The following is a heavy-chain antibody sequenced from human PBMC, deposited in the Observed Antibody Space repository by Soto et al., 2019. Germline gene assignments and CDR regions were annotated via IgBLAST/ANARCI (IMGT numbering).Heavy chain of an antibody. Sequence: QITLKESGPPLVNPTQPLTLTCTFSGFSLSTSGVGVGWIRQPPGKALEWLALIYWDDDKRYSPSLKSRLTITKDTSKNHVVLTMTNMDPVDTATYYCAHRQDRYCSGGSCPLFDYWGQGTLVTVSS. CDR3: AHRQDRYCSGGSCPLFDY. D-gene: IGHD2-15*01. V-gene: IGHV2-5*02. CDR2: IYWDDDK. CDR1: GFSLSTSGVG. J-gene: IGHJ4*02.